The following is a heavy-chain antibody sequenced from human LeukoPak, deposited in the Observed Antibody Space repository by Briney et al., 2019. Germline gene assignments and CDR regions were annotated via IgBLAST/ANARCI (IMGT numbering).Heavy chain of an antibody. D-gene: IGHD5-18*01. J-gene: IGHJ3*02. V-gene: IGHV3-30*02. CDR1: GFTFSSYG. CDR2: IRYDGSNK. CDR3: AKETRGYSYDDAFDI. Sequence: GGSLRLSCAASGFTFSSYGMHWVRQAPGKGLEWVAFIRYDGSNKYYADSVKGRFTISRDNSKNTLYLQMNSLRAEDTAVYYCAKETRGYSYDDAFDIWGQGTMVTVSS.